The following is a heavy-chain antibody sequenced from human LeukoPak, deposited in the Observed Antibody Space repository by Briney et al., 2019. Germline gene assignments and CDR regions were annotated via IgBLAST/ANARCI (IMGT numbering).Heavy chain of an antibody. CDR2: IYYTGRT. V-gene: IGHV4-39*01. D-gene: IGHD6-13*01. Sequence: SETLSLTCTVSGGSISSSSHSWGWIRQPPGKGLEWTGTIYYTGRTYYNPSLESRLTISVDTSKNQFSLKLTSVTAADTAVYYCTRGSSWFAFDIWGQGTLVTVSS. J-gene: IGHJ3*02. CDR3: TRGSSWFAFDI. CDR1: GGSISSSSHS.